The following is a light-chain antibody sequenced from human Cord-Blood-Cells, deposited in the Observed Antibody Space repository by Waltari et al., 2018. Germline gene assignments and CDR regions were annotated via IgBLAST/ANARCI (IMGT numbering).Light chain of an antibody. CDR3: QVWDSSSDHYV. J-gene: IGLJ1*01. Sequence: SYVLTQPPSVSVAPGKTARITCGGNNIGSKSVHWYQQKPGQAPVLVIYYDSDRPSVIPERFSGSNARNTATLTISRVEAGDEADYYCQVWDSSSDHYVFGTGTKVTVL. CDR2: YDS. V-gene: IGLV3-21*04. CDR1: NIGSKS.